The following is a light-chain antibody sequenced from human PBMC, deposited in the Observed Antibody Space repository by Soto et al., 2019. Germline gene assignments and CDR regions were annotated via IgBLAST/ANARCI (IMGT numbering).Light chain of an antibody. CDR2: GAS. CDR1: QSVSNNY. Sequence: PGERAALSCRASQSVSNNYLAWYQQKPGQAPRLVIYGASNRATGIPDRFSASGSGTDFTLTISRLEPEDFAVYYCQQYGSSPLTFGQGTKVEI. J-gene: IGKJ1*01. CDR3: QQYGSSPLT. V-gene: IGKV3-20*01.